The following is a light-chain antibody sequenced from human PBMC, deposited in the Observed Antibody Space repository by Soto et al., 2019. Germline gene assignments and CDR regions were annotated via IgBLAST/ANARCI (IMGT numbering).Light chain of an antibody. Sequence: DIQMTQSPSSVSASVGDRVTITCRASQAISTWLAWYQQKPGRAPNLLIFAASSLQSGVPSRFRGSGSGTDFNLTINSLQPEDSATYFCQQAFHFPFTFGPGTKVNIK. CDR1: QAISTW. CDR2: AAS. J-gene: IGKJ3*01. V-gene: IGKV1-12*01. CDR3: QQAFHFPFT.